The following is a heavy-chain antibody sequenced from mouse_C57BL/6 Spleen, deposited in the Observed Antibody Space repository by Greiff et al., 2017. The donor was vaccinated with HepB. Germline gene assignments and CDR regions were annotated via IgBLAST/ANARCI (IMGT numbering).Heavy chain of an antibody. V-gene: IGHV1-52*01. D-gene: IGHD2-12*01. Sequence: VQLQQPGAELVRPGSSVKLSCKASGYTFTSYWMHWVKQRPIQGLEWIGNIDPSDSETHYNQKFKDKATLTEDKSSSTAYMQLSSLTSEGSAVYYCARYDQYYFDYWGQGTTLTVSS. J-gene: IGHJ2*01. CDR2: IDPSDSET. CDR3: ARYDQYYFDY. CDR1: GYTFTSYW.